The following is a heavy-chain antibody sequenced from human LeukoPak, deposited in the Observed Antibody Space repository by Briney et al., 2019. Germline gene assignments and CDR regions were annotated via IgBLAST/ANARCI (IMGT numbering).Heavy chain of an antibody. CDR1: GGSTSSGDYY. CDR2: IYYSGST. J-gene: IGHJ3*02. V-gene: IGHV4-30-4*01. CDR3: ARDLYVGDKQWLVDAFDI. Sequence: SETLSLTCTVSGGSTSSGDYYWSWIRQPPGKGLEWIGYIYYSGSTYYNPSLKSRVTISVDTSKNQFSLKLSSVTAADTAVYYCARDLYVGDKQWLVDAFDIWGQGTMVTVSS. D-gene: IGHD6-19*01.